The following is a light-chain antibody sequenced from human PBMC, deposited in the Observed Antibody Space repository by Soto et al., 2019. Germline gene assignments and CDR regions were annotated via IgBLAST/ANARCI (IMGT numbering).Light chain of an antibody. Sequence: QSVLTQPPSVSGAPGQRVTISCTGSSSNIGAGYDVHWYQQLPGTAPKLLIYGNSNRPSGVPDRFSGSKSGTSASLAITGRQAEDEADYYCQSYDISLSGSVLGGGTKLTVL. J-gene: IGLJ2*01. CDR1: SSNIGAGYD. CDR3: QSYDISLSGSV. V-gene: IGLV1-40*01. CDR2: GNS.